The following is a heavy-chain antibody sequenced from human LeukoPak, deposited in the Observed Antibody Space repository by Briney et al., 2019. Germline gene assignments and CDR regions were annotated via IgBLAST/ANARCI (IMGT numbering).Heavy chain of an antibody. D-gene: IGHD2-2*01. V-gene: IGHV4-34*01. J-gene: IGHJ4*02. CDR3: AGPRYCMSTSCPDPQFEH. CDR1: GDSLSVYY. CDR2: IHQSGSA. Sequence: SETLSLTCAVYGDSLSVYYWSWIRQSPGKGLEWIGEIHQSGSANYNPSLKSRIVMSVDTSKNQFSLKMRSVTAADTAVYYCAGPRYCMSTSCPDPQFEHWGQGTLVTVSS.